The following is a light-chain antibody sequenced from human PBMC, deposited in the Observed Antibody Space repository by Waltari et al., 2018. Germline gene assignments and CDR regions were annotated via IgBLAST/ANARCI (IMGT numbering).Light chain of an antibody. CDR3: MQAVQNPYT. V-gene: IGKV2-28*01. CDR1: QSLLSSNGYNY. Sequence: DIVMTQSPLSLPVTPGEPASISCRSSQSLLSSNGYNYLDWYLQKPGQSPQLLLYLGSTRASGVPDRFSGSGSGTDFTLKVSRVKAEDVGIYYCMQAVQNPYTFGQGTKLEIK. J-gene: IGKJ2*01. CDR2: LGS.